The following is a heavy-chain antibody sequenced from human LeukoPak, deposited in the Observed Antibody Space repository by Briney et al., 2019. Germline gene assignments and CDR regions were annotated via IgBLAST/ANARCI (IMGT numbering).Heavy chain of an antibody. CDR2: IKSKTDGGTT. J-gene: IGHJ4*02. V-gene: IGHV3-15*01. CDR3: TTDQGLWFGDLRRDY. Sequence: KTGGSLRLSCAASGFTFSNAWMSWVRQAPGKGLEWVGRIKSKTDGGTTDYAAPVKGRFTISRDDSKNTLYLQMNSLKTEDTAVYYCTTDQGLWFGDLRRDYWGQGTLVTVSS. CDR1: GFTFSNAW. D-gene: IGHD3-10*01.